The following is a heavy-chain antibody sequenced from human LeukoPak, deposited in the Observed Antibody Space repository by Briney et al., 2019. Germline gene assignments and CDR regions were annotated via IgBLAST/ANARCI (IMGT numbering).Heavy chain of an antibody. CDR3: ARAPGIAAAGTHFDF. CDR2: IYYSGSA. J-gene: IGHJ4*02. V-gene: IGHV4-59*01. Sequence: SETLSLTCTVSGGSLSSYYWSWIRQPPGKGLEWIGYIYYSGSAKYNPSLKSRVTISVDTSKDQFSLKLSSVTAGDTAVYYCARAPGIAAAGTHFDFWGQGTLVTVSS. D-gene: IGHD6-13*01. CDR1: GGSLSSYY.